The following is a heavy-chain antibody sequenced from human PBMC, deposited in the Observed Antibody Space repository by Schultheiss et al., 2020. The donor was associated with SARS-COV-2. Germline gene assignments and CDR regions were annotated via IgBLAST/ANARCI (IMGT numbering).Heavy chain of an antibody. D-gene: IGHD2-15*01. Sequence: ASVKVSCKASGYTFTGYYMHWVRQAPGQGLEWMGGINTNTGNPTYAQGFTGRFVFSLDTSVSTAYLQISSLKAEDTAVYYCARGGTRDYYYYYGMDVWGQGTTVTVSS. V-gene: IGHV7-4-1*02. CDR3: ARGGTRDYYYYYGMDV. CDR2: INTNTGNP. CDR1: GYTFTGYY. J-gene: IGHJ6*02.